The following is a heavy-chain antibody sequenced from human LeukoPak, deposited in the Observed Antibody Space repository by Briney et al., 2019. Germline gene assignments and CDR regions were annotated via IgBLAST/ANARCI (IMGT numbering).Heavy chain of an antibody. V-gene: IGHV3-73*01. Sequence: GGSMRLSCAASGFTFSGSTVHWVRQASGKGLELVGHIRSKTNNYATAYAASVKGRFTISRDDSKNTLYLQMNSLKTEDTAVYYCTTRYSPSDYGDSLDYWGQGTLVTVSS. CDR1: GFTFSGST. CDR3: TTRYSPSDYGDSLDY. D-gene: IGHD4-17*01. J-gene: IGHJ4*02. CDR2: IRSKTNNYAT.